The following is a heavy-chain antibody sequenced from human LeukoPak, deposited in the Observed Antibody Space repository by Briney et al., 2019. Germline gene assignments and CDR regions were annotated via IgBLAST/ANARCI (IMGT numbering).Heavy chain of an antibody. CDR1: GFTFDDYY. Sequence: GGSLRLSCAASGFTFDDYYMSWIRQAPGKGLGWVSYISSIGSTKHYADSVKGRFTISRDNAKNSLYLQVNSLRAEDTAVYYCARDFSYGESTPTGYWGQGTLVTVSS. J-gene: IGHJ4*02. CDR3: ARDFSYGESTPTGY. V-gene: IGHV3-11*01. CDR2: ISSIGSTK. D-gene: IGHD1-26*01.